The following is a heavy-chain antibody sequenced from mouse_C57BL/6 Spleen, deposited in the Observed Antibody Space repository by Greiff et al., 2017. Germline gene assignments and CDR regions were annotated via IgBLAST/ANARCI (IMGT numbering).Heavy chain of an antibody. D-gene: IGHD4-1*01. V-gene: IGHV6-6*01. CDR2: IRNKANNHAT. CDR3: TRHGLGSPFAY. Sequence: EVNLVESGGGLVQPGGSMKLSCAASGFTFSDAWMDWVRQSPEKGLEWVAEIRNKANNHATYYAGSVKGRFTISRDDSKSSVYLQMNSLIAEDTGIYYCTRHGLGSPFAYWGQGTLVTVSA. J-gene: IGHJ3*01. CDR1: GFTFSDAW.